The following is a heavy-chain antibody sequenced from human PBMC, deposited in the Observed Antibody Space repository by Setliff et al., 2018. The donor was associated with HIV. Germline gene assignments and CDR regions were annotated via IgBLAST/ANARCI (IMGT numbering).Heavy chain of an antibody. J-gene: IGHJ6*03. CDR2: ISWKGDRR. CDR3: VRDGGSYYYYYYYMDV. CDR1: GFNFGDLA. D-gene: IGHD1-26*01. V-gene: IGHV3-20*04. Sequence: GGSLRLSCAASGFNFGDLAMTWVRQAPGRGLQWVSGISWKGDRRFYADSVKGRFTSSRDNAKNSLYLQMNSLRDEDTALYYCVRDGGSYYYYYYYMDVWGKGTTDTV.